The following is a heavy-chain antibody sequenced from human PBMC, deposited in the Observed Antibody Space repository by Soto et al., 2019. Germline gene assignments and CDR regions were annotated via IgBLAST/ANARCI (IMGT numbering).Heavy chain of an antibody. J-gene: IGHJ4*02. V-gene: IGHV1-3*01. CDR3: ARDPGYSYDYN. CDR2: INAGNGNR. CDR1: GYTVTTYA. D-gene: IGHD5-18*01. Sequence: ASVKVSCKASGYTVTTYAMHWVRQAPGQRLEWMGWINAGNGNRKYSQKFQGRVTITRDTSASTGYMELSSLRSEDTAVYYCARDPGYSYDYNWGQGTLVTVSS.